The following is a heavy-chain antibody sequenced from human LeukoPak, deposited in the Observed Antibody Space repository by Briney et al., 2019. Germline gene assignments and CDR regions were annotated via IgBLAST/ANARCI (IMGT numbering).Heavy chain of an antibody. CDR3: AKEGDDDPTFDS. CDR1: GFNFGESP. J-gene: IGHJ4*02. CDR2: ISRDGVRT. Sequence: GGSLRLSCAASGFNFGESPLHWVRQDPTKGLEWISFISRDGVRTAYADSVKGRFTISRDNSRSSLYLQMNSLETEDTAFYYCAKEGDDDPTFDSWGRGTLVTVSS. V-gene: IGHV3-43*01. D-gene: IGHD1-26*01.